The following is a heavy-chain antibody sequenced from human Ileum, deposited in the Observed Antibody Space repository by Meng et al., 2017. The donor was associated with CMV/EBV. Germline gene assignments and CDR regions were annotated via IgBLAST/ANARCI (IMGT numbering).Heavy chain of an antibody. D-gene: IGHD2-21*02. Sequence: SETLSLTCTVSGDSISSGDYYWNWIRQPPGKGLEWIGYIFYVGTTYYNPSLKSRVTVSVATSKNQFSLKLSSVTAADTAVYYCARLSMTYYHYGMDVWGQGTAVTVSS. J-gene: IGHJ6*02. CDR1: GDSISSGDYY. CDR3: ARLSMTYYHYGMDV. CDR2: IFYVGTT. V-gene: IGHV4-30-4*08.